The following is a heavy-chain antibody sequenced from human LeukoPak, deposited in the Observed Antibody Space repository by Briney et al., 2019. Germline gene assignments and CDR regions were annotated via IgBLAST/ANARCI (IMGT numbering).Heavy chain of an antibody. CDR3: ARVEDSGYDPNFDY. V-gene: IGHV1-2*06. J-gene: IGHJ4*02. CDR2: INPNSGGT. Sequence: GASVKVSCKASGYTFTSYYMQWVRQAPGQGLEGMGRINPNSGGTNYAQKFQGRVTMTRDTSISTAYMHLSRLRSDDTAVYYCARVEDSGYDPNFDYWGQGTLVTVSS. D-gene: IGHD5-12*01. CDR1: GYTFTSYY.